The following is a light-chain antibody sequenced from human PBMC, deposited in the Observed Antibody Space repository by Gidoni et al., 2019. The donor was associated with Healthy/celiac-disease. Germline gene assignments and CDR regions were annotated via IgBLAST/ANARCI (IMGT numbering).Light chain of an antibody. Sequence: EIVLTQSPATLSLSPGERATLSCRPSQSVSSYLAWYQQKPGQAPRLLIYDASNRATGIPARFSGSGSGTDFTLTSSSLEPEDFAVYYCQQRSNWPPITFGQGTRLEIK. J-gene: IGKJ5*01. CDR1: QSVSSY. V-gene: IGKV3-11*01. CDR2: DAS. CDR3: QQRSNWPPIT.